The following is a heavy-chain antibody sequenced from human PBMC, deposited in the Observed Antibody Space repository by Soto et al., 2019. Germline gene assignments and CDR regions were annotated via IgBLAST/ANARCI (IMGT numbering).Heavy chain of an antibody. CDR3: ARVGRHPLIWSYDY. D-gene: IGHD3-10*01. CDR2: IREDGGSE. Sequence: EVQLVESGGGLVQPGGSLRLSCAASGFTFSNYWLTWVRQAPGKGLEWVANIREDGGSEYYVDSVKGRFTISRDTAKNALYLQMNSLRPADTAVYYCARVGRHPLIWSYDYWGQGTLVTVSS. J-gene: IGHJ4*02. CDR1: GFTFSNYW. V-gene: IGHV3-7*04.